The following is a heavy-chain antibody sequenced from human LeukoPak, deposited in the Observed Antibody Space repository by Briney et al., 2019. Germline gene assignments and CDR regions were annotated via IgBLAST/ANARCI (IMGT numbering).Heavy chain of an antibody. CDR1: GFMFNTLS. Sequence: GGSLRLSCSASGFMFNTLSLHWVRQAAGEGLEYVSVISPDGGSTYYADSVRGRFTIARDNSKNMLYLQVSSLRPEDTAIYYCVRDLFGFDFWGQGSLVTVSS. J-gene: IGHJ4*02. D-gene: IGHD3-10*01. V-gene: IGHV3-64D*06. CDR2: ISPDGGST. CDR3: VRDLFGFDF.